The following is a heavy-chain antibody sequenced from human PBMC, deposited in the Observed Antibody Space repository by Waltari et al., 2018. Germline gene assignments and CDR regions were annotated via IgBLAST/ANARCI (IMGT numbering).Heavy chain of an antibody. CDR1: GGSISSSSYY. CDR2: IDYSGST. J-gene: IGHJ5*02. V-gene: IGHV4-39*07. CDR3: AREWHFNWFDP. Sequence: QLPLQESGPGLVKPSETLSLTCTVSGGSISSSSYYWGWYRQPPGKGLEWIGSIDYSGSTYYNPSLKSRVTISVDTSKNQFSLKLSSVTTADTAVYYCAREWHFNWFDPWGQGTLVTVSS.